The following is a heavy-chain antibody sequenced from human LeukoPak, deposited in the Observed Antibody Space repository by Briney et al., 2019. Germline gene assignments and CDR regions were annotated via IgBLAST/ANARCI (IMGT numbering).Heavy chain of an antibody. CDR1: GFTFSNAW. CDR3: TTNTYYYDSSRVEY. J-gene: IGHJ4*02. CDR2: IKSKTDGGTT. V-gene: IGHV3-15*01. D-gene: IGHD3-22*01. Sequence: GGSLRLSCAASGFTFSNAWMSWVRQAPGKGLEWVGRIKSKTDGGTTDYAAPVKGRFTISRDDSKNTLYLQMNSLKTEDTAVYYCTTNTYYYDSSRVEYWGQGTLVTVSS.